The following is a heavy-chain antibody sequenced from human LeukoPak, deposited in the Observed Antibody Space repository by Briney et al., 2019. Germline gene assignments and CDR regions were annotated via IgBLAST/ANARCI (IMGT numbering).Heavy chain of an antibody. CDR2: MNHSGST. J-gene: IGHJ6*02. V-gene: IGHV4-34*01. CDR3: ARDPVGIAAAGLYYYYGMDV. D-gene: IGHD6-13*01. CDR1: GGSFSGYY. Sequence: SETLSLTCAVYGGSFSGYYWSWIRRPPGKGLEWIGEMNHSGSTNYSPSLKSRVTISVDTSKNQFSLKLSSVTAADTAVYYCARDPVGIAAAGLYYYYGMDVWGQGTTVAVSS.